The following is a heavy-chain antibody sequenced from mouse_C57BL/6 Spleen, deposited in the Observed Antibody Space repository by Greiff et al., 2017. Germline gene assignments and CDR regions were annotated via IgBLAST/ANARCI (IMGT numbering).Heavy chain of an antibody. J-gene: IGHJ2*01. Sequence: VQLQQSGAELVRPGASVKLSCKASGYTFTDYYINWVKQRPGQGLEWIARIYPGSGNTYYNEKFKGKATLTAEKSSSTAYMQLSSLTAEDSAVYFCARRNYYGNYEKDYFDYWGQGTTLTVSS. CDR2: IYPGSGNT. V-gene: IGHV1-76*01. CDR3: ARRNYYGNYEKDYFDY. CDR1: GYTFTDYY. D-gene: IGHD2-1*01.